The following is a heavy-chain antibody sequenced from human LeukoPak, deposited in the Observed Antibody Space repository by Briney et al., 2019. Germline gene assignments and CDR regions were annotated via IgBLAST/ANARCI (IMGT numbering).Heavy chain of an antibody. D-gene: IGHD3-9*01. CDR1: GITVNTNY. CDR3: ARNSYAVLTGYSRGGLDL. V-gene: IGHV3-66*02. Sequence: GGYLRLSCAASGITVNTNYMNWVGQGGGKGLERASIIYSGGPTYYADSVKGRFTISRDNFKNTVYLQMNSLKVEDTAVYYCARNSYAVLTGYSRGGLDLWGPGTLVTVSS. J-gene: IGHJ5*02. CDR2: IYSGGPT.